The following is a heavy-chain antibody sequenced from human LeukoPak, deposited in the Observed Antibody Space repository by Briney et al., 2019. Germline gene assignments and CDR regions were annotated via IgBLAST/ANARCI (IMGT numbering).Heavy chain of an antibody. V-gene: IGHV3-53*01. D-gene: IGHD3-22*01. CDR3: AKYYYDSSGPIGGDY. CDR1: GFTVSSNY. J-gene: IGHJ4*02. CDR2: IYSGGST. Sequence: GGSLRLSCAASGFTVSSNYMSWVRQAPGKGLEWVSVIYSGGSTYYADSVKGRFTISRDNSKNTLYLQMNSLRAKDTAVYYCAKYYYDSSGPIGGDYWGQGTLVTVSS.